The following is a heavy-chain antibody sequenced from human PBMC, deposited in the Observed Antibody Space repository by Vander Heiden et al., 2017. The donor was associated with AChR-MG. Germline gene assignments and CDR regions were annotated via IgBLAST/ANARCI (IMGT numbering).Heavy chain of an antibody. D-gene: IGHD6-13*01. CDR2: IIPIFGTA. CDR1: GGTFSSYA. Sequence: QVQLVQSGAEVKKPGSSVKVSCKASGGTFSSYAISWVRQAPGQGLEWMGGIIPIFGTANYAQKFQGRVTITADKSTSTAYMELSSLRSEDTAVYYCARDGHSSSWYGDQTFDIWGQGTMVTVSS. V-gene: IGHV1-69*06. CDR3: ARDGHSSSWYGDQTFDI. J-gene: IGHJ3*02.